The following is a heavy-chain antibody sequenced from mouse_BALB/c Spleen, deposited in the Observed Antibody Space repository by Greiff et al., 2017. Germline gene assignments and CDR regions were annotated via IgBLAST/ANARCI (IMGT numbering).Heavy chain of an antibody. CDR1: GYSITSGYY. CDR2: ISYDGSN. CDR3: ARGGTVVADYAMDY. D-gene: IGHD1-1*01. J-gene: IGHJ4*01. Sequence: EVKLMESGPGLVKPSQSLSLTCSVTGYSITSGYYWHWIRQFPGNKLEWMGYISYDGSNNYNPSLKNRISITRDTSKNQFFLKLNSVTTEDTATYYCARGGTVVADYAMDYWGQGTSVTVSS. V-gene: IGHV3-6*02.